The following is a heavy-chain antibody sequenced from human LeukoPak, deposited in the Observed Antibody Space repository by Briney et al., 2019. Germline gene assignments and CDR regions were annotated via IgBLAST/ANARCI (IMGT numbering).Heavy chain of an antibody. CDR3: AKVPTVLTYYFDY. V-gene: IGHV3-23*01. CDR1: GFTVSGDY. CDR2: ISGSGGST. J-gene: IGHJ4*02. D-gene: IGHD4-23*01. Sequence: GGTLRLSCAASGFTVSGDYMSWVRQAPGKGLEWVSGISGSGGSTNYADSVKGRFTISRDNSKNTLYLQMNSLRAEDTAVYYCAKVPTVLTYYFDYWGQGTLVTVSS.